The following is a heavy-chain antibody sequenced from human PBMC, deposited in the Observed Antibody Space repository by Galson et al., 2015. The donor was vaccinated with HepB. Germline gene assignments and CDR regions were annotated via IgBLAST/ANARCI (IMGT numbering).Heavy chain of an antibody. J-gene: IGHJ5*02. CDR2: INTDTGNP. CDR1: GYTFNNYA. CDR3: ARRNGNYWFDP. Sequence: SVKVSCKASGYTFNNYAINWVRQAPGQGLEWMGWINTDTGNPTYAQGFTGRFAFPLDTSVSTAYLQINSLKAEDTAVYYCARRNGNYWFDPWGQGTLVTVSS. V-gene: IGHV7-4-1*02. D-gene: IGHD5-24*01.